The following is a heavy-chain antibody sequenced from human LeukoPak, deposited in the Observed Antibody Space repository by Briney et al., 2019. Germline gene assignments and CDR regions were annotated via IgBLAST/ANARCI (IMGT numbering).Heavy chain of an antibody. V-gene: IGHV4-4*07. CDR1: GGSISSYY. D-gene: IGHD2-15*01. J-gene: IGHJ5*02. CDR2: IYTSGNT. Sequence: SETLSLTCTVSGGSISSYYWTWIRQPAGKGLEWIGRIYTSGNTYYNPSLKSRLTLSVDTSKNQFSLKLSSVTAADTVVYYCARGTRYCSGAGCQNWFDPWGQGTLVTVSS. CDR3: ARGTRYCSGAGCQNWFDP.